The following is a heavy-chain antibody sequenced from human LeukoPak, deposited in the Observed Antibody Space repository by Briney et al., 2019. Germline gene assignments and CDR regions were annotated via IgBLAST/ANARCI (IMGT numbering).Heavy chain of an antibody. CDR3: AMKAVPRPRLHDAFDF. V-gene: IGHV4-59*01. CDR2: IYYSGST. D-gene: IGHD5-24*01. Sequence: EPSETLSLTCTVSGGSISSYYWSWIRQPPGKGLEWIGYIYYSGSTNYNPSLKSRVTISVDTSKNQFSLKLSSVTAADTAVYYCAMKAVPRPRLHDAFDFWGQGTVVSVSS. CDR1: GGSISSYY. J-gene: IGHJ3*01.